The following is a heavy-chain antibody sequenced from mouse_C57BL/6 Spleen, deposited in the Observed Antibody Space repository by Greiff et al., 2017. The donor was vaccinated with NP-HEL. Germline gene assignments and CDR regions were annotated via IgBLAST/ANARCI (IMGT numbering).Heavy chain of an antibody. Sequence: EVKLQESGPGLVKPSQSLSLTCSVTGYSITSGYYWNWIRQFPGNKLEWMGYISYDGSNNYNPSLKNRITRNSDTSKNQFFLKLNSVTTEDTATYYCARDGYGSSFPYWGQGTTLTVSS. V-gene: IGHV3-6*01. CDR3: ARDGYGSSFPY. CDR2: ISYDGSN. J-gene: IGHJ2*01. D-gene: IGHD1-1*01. CDR1: GYSITSGYY.